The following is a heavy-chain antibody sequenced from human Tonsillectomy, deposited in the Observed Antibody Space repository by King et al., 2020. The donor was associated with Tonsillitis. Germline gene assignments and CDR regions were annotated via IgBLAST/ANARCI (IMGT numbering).Heavy chain of an antibody. CDR2: INHSGST. CDR1: GGSFSNYY. CDR3: ARGFRVSGIWGTPGYYYYMDV. J-gene: IGHJ6*03. D-gene: IGHD6-19*01. Sequence: VQLQQWGAGLLKPSETLSLTCAVYGGSFSNYYWSWIRQPPGKGLEWIGGINHSGSTNYNPSLKSRVTISVDTSKNQFSLKLSSVTAADTAVYYCARGFRVSGIWGTPGYYYYMDVWGKGTTVTVSS. V-gene: IGHV4-34*01.